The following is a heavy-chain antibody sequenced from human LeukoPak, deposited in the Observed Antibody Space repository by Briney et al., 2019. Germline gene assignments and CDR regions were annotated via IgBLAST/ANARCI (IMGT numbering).Heavy chain of an antibody. Sequence: PGRSLRLSCAASGFIFSSYDMHWVRQAPGKGLEWVAVIWYDGSKKDYADSVKGRFIISRDNSKNTVSLEMNSLGAEDTAVYYCVKGPWYGSSSDEDYWGQGILVTVSS. CDR1: GFIFSSYD. CDR3: VKGPWYGSSSDEDY. CDR2: IWYDGSKK. V-gene: IGHV3-30*18. D-gene: IGHD6-6*01. J-gene: IGHJ4*02.